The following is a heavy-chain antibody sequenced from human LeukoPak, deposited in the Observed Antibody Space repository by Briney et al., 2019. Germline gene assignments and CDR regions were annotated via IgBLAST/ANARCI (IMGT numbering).Heavy chain of an antibody. CDR2: ISSSSYI. Sequence: GGSLRLSCAASGFTFSSYSMNWVRQAPGKGLEWVSSISSSSYIYYADSVKGRFTISRDNAKNSLYLQMSSLRAEDTAVYYCARDQSITMVRGITRAPPKNWGQGTLVTVSS. D-gene: IGHD3-10*01. CDR1: GFTFSSYS. CDR3: ARDQSITMVRGITRAPPKN. V-gene: IGHV3-21*01. J-gene: IGHJ4*02.